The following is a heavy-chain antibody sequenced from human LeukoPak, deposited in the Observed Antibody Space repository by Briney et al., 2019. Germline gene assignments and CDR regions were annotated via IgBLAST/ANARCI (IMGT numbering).Heavy chain of an antibody. Sequence: PGGSLRLSCAASGFTFSGFWMSWVRQAPGKGLEWVANIKQDGSETHYVDSVRGRFTISRDNAKNSLYLQMNSLRAEDTAVYYCAPSGAYSNFDHWGQGTLVTVSS. CDR1: GFTFSGFW. D-gene: IGHD4-11*01. CDR3: APSGAYSNFDH. CDR2: IKQDGSET. V-gene: IGHV3-7*01. J-gene: IGHJ4*02.